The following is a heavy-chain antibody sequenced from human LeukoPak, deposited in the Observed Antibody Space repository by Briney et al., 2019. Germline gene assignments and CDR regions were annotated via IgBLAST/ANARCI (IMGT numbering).Heavy chain of an antibody. CDR1: GGSISSGDYY. CDR3: ACLRLRGSGMDV. V-gene: IGHV4-30-4*01. CDR2: IYYSGST. D-gene: IGHD4-17*01. J-gene: IGHJ6*02. Sequence: PSETLSLTCTVSGGSISSGDYYWSWIRQPPGKGLEWIGYIYYSGSTYYNPSLKSRVTISVDTSKNQFSLELSSVTAADTAVYYCACLRLRGSGMDVWGQGTTVTVSS.